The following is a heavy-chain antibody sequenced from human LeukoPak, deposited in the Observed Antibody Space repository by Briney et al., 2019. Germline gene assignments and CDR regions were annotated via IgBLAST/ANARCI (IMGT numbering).Heavy chain of an antibody. CDR3: ARQIDPWAPFDP. D-gene: IGHD3-9*01. CDR1: AGSISSSSYY. J-gene: IGHJ5*02. CDR2: IYYSGST. V-gene: IGHV4-39*01. Sequence: SETLSLTCTVSAGSISSSSYYWGWIREPPGKGLERIGSIYYSGSTYYNPSLKSRVTISVDTSKNQFSLKLSSVTAADTAVYYCARQIDPWAPFDPWGQGTLVTVSS.